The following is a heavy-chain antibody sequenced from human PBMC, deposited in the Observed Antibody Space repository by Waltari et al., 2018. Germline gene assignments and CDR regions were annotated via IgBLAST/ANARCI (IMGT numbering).Heavy chain of an antibody. J-gene: IGHJ3*02. CDR3: ATGPIVVVPAAADDAFDI. D-gene: IGHD2-2*01. CDR1: GYTFTSYG. Sequence: QVQLVQSGAEVKKPGASVKVSCKASGYTFTSYGISWVRQAPGQGLEWMGWISAYNGNTNYAQKLQGRVTMTTDTSTSTAYMELRSLRSDDTAVYYCATGPIVVVPAAADDAFDIWGQGTMVTVSS. CDR2: ISAYNGNT. V-gene: IGHV1-18*01.